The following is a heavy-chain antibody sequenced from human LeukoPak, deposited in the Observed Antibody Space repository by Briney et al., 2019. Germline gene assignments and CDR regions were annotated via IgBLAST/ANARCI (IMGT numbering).Heavy chain of an antibody. J-gene: IGHJ6*03. CDR1: GFTFSSYG. CDR2: ISYDGSNK. Sequence: GGSLRLSCAASGFTFSSYGMHWVRQAPGKGLEWVAVISYDGSNKYYADSVKGRFTISRDNSKNTLYLQMNGLRAEDTAVYYCAKDGSGSFYYYMDVWGKGTTVTVSS. D-gene: IGHD3-10*01. V-gene: IGHV3-30*18. CDR3: AKDGSGSFYYYMDV.